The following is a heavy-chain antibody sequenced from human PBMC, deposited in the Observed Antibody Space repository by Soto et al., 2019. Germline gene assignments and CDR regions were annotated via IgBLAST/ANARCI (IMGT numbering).Heavy chain of an antibody. V-gene: IGHV4-34*01. Sequence: SETLSLTCAVYGGSFSGYYWSWIRQPPGKGLEWIGEINHSGSTNYNPSLKSRVTISVDTSKNQFSLKLSPVTAADTAVYYCAVPHILTGYYTFDYWGQGTLVTVSS. J-gene: IGHJ4*02. CDR3: AVPHILTGYYTFDY. CDR1: GGSFSGYY. CDR2: INHSGST. D-gene: IGHD3-9*01.